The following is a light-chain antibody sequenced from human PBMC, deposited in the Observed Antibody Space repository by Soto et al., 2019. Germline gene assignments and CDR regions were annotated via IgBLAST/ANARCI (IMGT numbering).Light chain of an antibody. J-gene: IGLJ1*01. CDR3: SSYTSSSIFYV. V-gene: IGLV2-14*01. CDR1: SSDVGGFNY. Sequence: QSVLTQPASVSGSPGQSITISCTGSSSDVGGFNYVSWYQIHPGKAPRLIVYEVSNRPSGVSNRFSGSKSGNTASLTISELQADDEAVYFCSSYTSSSIFYVFCSGTKVTVL. CDR2: EVS.